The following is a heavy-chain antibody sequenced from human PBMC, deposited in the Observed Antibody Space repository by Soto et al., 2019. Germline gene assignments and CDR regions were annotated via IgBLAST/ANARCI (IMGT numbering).Heavy chain of an antibody. CDR2: IYWNDDR. CDR1: GFSLSTTGVG. Sequence: VSGPTLVNPXQTLTLTCTFSGFSLSTTGVGVGWIRQPPGKALEWLTLIYWNDDRRYSPSLKSRLTITKGTSKNQVVLTMTNMDPVDTATYYCARQQVTFDSWGQGTLVTVSS. J-gene: IGHJ4*02. D-gene: IGHD2-21*02. V-gene: IGHV2-5*01. CDR3: ARQQVTFDS.